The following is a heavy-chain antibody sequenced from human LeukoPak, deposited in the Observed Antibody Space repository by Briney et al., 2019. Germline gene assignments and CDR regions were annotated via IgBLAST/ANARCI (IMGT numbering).Heavy chain of an antibody. J-gene: IGHJ4*02. CDR2: IYYSGST. D-gene: IGHD4-17*01. Sequence: SETLSLTCTVSGGSISSYYWSWIRQPPGKGLEWIGYIYYSGSTNYNPSLESRVTISVDTSKNHFSLKLCSVTAADTAVYYCARDNGDPPLDSWGQGTLVTVSS. V-gene: IGHV4-59*12. CDR3: ARDNGDPPLDS. CDR1: GGSISSYY.